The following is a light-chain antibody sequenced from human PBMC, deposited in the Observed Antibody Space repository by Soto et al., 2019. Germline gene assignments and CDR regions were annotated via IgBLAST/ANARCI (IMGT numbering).Light chain of an antibody. J-gene: IGKJ5*01. CDR1: QSVLKSSTNENY. CDR2: WSS. CDR3: QQYYSDPIT. Sequence: DIVMTQSPDSLAVSLGDRATISCRSSQSVLKSSTNENYLAWFQQRPGQPPKLLMYWSSTRASGVPDRFSGGGSGTDFSLTITSLQAEDVAVYYCQQYYSDPITFGQGTRLEIK. V-gene: IGKV4-1*01.